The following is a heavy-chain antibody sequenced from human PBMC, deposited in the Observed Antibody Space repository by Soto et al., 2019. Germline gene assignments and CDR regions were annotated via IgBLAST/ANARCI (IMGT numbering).Heavy chain of an antibody. CDR1: GFTFSSYA. CDR2: ISGSGGST. Sequence: GGSLRLSCAASGFTFSSYAMSWVRQAPGKGLEWVSAISGSGGSTYYADSVKGRFTISRDNSKNTLYLQMNSLRAEDTAVYYCAGARGYCTNGVCYYYYMDVWGKGTTVTVSS. V-gene: IGHV3-23*01. D-gene: IGHD2-8*01. CDR3: AGARGYCTNGVCYYYYMDV. J-gene: IGHJ6*03.